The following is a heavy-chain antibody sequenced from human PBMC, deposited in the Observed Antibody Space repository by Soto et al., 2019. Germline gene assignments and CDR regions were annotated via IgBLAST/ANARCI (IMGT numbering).Heavy chain of an antibody. Sequence: GGSLRLSCAASGFTFSSYGMHWVRQAPGKGLEWVAVIWYDGSNKYYADSVKGRFTISRDNSKNTLYLQMNSLRAEDTAVYYCAREGAHSSSWYEQGLDYYYGMDVWGQGTTVTVSS. CDR1: GFTFSSYG. D-gene: IGHD6-13*01. CDR2: IWYDGSNK. CDR3: AREGAHSSSWYEQGLDYYYGMDV. V-gene: IGHV3-33*01. J-gene: IGHJ6*02.